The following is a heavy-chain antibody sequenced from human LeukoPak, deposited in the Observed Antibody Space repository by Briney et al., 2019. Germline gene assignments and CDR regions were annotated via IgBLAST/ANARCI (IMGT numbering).Heavy chain of an antibody. J-gene: IGHJ4*02. CDR1: GLTFSSYS. Sequence: GGSLRLSCAASGLTFSSYSMDWVRQAPGKGLEWVSSISSSSSYIYYADSVKGRFTISRDNAKNSLYLQMNSLRAEDTAVYYCARDSVVVTAIDYWGQGTLVTVSS. CDR2: ISSSSSYI. V-gene: IGHV3-21*01. D-gene: IGHD2-21*02. CDR3: ARDSVVVTAIDY.